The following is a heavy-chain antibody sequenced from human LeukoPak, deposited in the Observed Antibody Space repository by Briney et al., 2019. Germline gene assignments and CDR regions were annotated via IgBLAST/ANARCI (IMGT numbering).Heavy chain of an antibody. CDR3: ARGKCSSGWFDY. CDR2: ITTSSTYI. Sequence: PGGSLRLSCAASGFTFSSYSMSWVRQAPGKGLEWVSSITTSSTYISYADSVKGRFTISRDNAKNSLYLQMSSLRAEDTAVYYCARGKCSSGWFDYWGQGTLVTVSS. J-gene: IGHJ4*02. V-gene: IGHV3-21*01. CDR1: GFTFSSYS. D-gene: IGHD6-19*01.